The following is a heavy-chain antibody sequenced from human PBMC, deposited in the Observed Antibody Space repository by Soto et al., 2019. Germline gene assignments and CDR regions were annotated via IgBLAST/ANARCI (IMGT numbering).Heavy chain of an antibody. Sequence: QVQLQQWGAGQLKPSETLSLTCAVHGESFSGYGGPFSGYYWSWIRQTPGKGLEWIGEINQRGGANYKPSLTSRVTISVDTSKNPFSLNLNSVTAADTAVYYCARGQRRGGSSGWSLWGQGTLVTVSS. V-gene: IGHV4-34*02. CDR3: ARGQRRGGSSGWSL. CDR2: INQRGGA. D-gene: IGHD6-19*01. CDR1: GGPFSGYY. J-gene: IGHJ4*02.